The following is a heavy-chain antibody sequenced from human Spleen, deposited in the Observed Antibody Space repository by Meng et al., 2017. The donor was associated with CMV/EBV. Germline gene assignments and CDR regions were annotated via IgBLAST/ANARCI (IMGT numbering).Heavy chain of an antibody. D-gene: IGHD2-2*01. Sequence: GESLKISCAASGFMFSNYAMHWVRQAPGKGLEWVAIISDDGTNEYYAHSMKGRFTISRDNSKNTLFLQMNSLRAEDTAAYYCAKARDSSRYCSSTTCPIDHWGQGTLVTISS. CDR1: GFMFSNYA. V-gene: IGHV3-30-3*01. J-gene: IGHJ4*02. CDR2: ISDDGTNE. CDR3: AKARDSSRYCSSTTCPIDH.